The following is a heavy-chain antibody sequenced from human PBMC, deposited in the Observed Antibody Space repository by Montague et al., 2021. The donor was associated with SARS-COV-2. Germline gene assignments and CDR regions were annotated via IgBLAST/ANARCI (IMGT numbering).Heavy chain of an antibody. Sequence: SETLSLTCTVSGGSISSSSYYWGWIRQPPGKGLEWIGSIYYSGSTYYNPSLQSRVTTAVDTSKNQFSLKLSSVTAAATAVYYCARRVTGTTGHYYYGMDVWGQGTTVTVSS. J-gene: IGHJ6*02. CDR2: IYYSGST. V-gene: IGHV4-39*01. CDR3: ARRVTGTTGHYYYGMDV. CDR1: GGSISSSSYY. D-gene: IGHD1-20*01.